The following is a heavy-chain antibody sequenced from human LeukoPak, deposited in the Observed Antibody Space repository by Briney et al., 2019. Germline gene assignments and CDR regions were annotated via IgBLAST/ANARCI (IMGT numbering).Heavy chain of an antibody. CDR2: IRSKAYGGTT. J-gene: IGHJ4*02. Sequence: GRSLRLSCAASGFTFGDYAMSWVRQAPGKGLEWVGFIRSKAYGGTTAYAASVRGRFTISRDDSKSIAHLQMNSLKTEDTAVYYCSRDGGHRAMVGLDYWGQGTLVTVSS. CDR3: SRDGGHRAMVGLDY. D-gene: IGHD5-18*01. CDR1: GFTFGDYA. V-gene: IGHV3-49*04.